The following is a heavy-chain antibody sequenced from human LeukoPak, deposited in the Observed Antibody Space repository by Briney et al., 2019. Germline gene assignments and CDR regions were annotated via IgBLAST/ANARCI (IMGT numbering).Heavy chain of an antibody. CDR3: ARDTAPYSSDSAFDY. CDR2: IYYSGST. Sequence: SETLSLTCTVSGGSISSYYWSWIRQPPGKGLEWIGYIYYSGSTNYNPSLKSRVTISVDTSKNQFSLKLSSVTAADTAVYYCARDTAPYSSDSAFDYWGQGTLVTVSS. D-gene: IGHD6-25*01. V-gene: IGHV4-59*01. CDR1: GGSISSYY. J-gene: IGHJ4*02.